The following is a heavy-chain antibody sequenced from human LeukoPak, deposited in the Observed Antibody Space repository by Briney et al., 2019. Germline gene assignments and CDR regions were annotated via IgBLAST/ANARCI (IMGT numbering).Heavy chain of an antibody. J-gene: IGHJ4*02. Sequence: PGGSLRLSCVASGFTFSTYNMNWVRQAPGKGLEWVSSITSSSSYIYYADSVKGRSTISRDNAKNSLYLQMNSLRDEDTAVYYCARHRTASDYWGQGTLVTVSS. D-gene: IGHD3-16*02. V-gene: IGHV3-21*01. CDR1: GFTFSTYN. CDR2: ITSSSSYI. CDR3: ARHRTASDY.